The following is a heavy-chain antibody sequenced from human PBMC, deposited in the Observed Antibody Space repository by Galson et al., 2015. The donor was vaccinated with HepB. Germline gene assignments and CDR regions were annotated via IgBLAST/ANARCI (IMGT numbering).Heavy chain of an antibody. V-gene: IGHV3-11*06. CDR3: ARSEKWLLFYYGMDV. Sequence: SLRLSCAASGFTFSDYYMSWIRQAPGKGLEWVSYISSSSSYTNYADSVKGRFTISRDNAKNSLYLQMNSLRAEDTAVYYCARSEKWLLFYYGMDVWGQGTTVTVSS. D-gene: IGHD3-3*01. CDR1: GFTFSDYY. CDR2: ISSSSSYT. J-gene: IGHJ6*02.